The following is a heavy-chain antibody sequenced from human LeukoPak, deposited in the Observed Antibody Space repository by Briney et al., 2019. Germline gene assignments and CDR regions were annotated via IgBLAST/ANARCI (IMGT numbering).Heavy chain of an antibody. J-gene: IGHJ6*02. V-gene: IGHV1-3*01. D-gene: IGHD3-10*01. CDR3: ARARAEDTMVRGVILQRGGYYYYGMDA. CDR1: GYTFTSYA. CDR2: INAGNGNT. Sequence: ASVKVSCKASGYTFTSYAMHWVRQAPGQRLEWMGWINAGNGNTKYSQKFQGRVTITRDTSASTAYMELSSLRSEDTAVYYCARARAEDTMVRGVILQRGGYYYYGMDAWGQGTTVTVSS.